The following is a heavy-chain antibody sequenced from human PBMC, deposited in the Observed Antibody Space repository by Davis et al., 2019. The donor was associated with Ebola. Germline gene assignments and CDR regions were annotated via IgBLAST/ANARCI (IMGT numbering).Heavy chain of an antibody. CDR1: GFNFRSYW. CDR2: VNHDGSST. J-gene: IGHJ3*01. D-gene: IGHD3-10*02. CDR3: ARVKIEAEAYVPFDL. V-gene: IGHV3-74*01. Sequence: PGGSLRLSCEGSGFNFRSYWTHWVRQAPGKGLMWVSRVNHDGSSTGYADSVKGRFTLSRDNAKNTVYLQMSRLTGEDTGVYYCARVKIEAEAYVPFDLWGQGTMITVSS.